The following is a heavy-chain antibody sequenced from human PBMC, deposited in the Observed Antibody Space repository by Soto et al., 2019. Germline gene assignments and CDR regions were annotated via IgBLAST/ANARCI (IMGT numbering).Heavy chain of an antibody. CDR3: ARGFALAARGMDV. J-gene: IGHJ6*02. CDR2: KYYSGNT. CDR1: GGSISGFY. V-gene: IGHV4-59*01. D-gene: IGHD6-6*01. Sequence: PSETLSLTCAVSGGSISGFYWSWIRQAPGKELEWLGYKYYSGNTNCNPSLKGRLTMSVDTSKNHFSLILTSVTAADTAVYYCARGFALAARGMDVWGQGTTVTVSS.